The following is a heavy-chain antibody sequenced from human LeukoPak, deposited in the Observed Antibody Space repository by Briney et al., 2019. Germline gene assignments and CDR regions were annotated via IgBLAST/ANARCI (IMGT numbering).Heavy chain of an antibody. CDR2: VSHDGNTK. J-gene: IGHJ4*02. CDR1: GFTFSTHA. CDR3: ARAIVGTENFDY. V-gene: IGHV3-30*10. D-gene: IGHD5-12*01. Sequence: GGSLRLSCAASGFTFSTHAMHWVRQAPGKGLEWVAVVSHDGNTKYYTDSVKGRFTISRDNSKNTLYLQMNGLRTDDTAVYYCARAIVGTENFDYWGQGTLVTVYS.